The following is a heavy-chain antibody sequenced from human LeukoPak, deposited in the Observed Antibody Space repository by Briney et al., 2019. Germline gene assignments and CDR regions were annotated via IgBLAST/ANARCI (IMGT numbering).Heavy chain of an antibody. CDR1: GGSISSSNW. V-gene: IGHV4-4*02. Sequence: SETLSLTCAVSGGSISSSNWWSWVRQPPGKGLEWIGEIYHSGSTNYNPSLKSRVTISVDKSKNQFSLKLSSVTAADTAVYYRARDKYYYDSSVDYYYMDVWGKGTTVTISS. CDR2: IYHSGST. J-gene: IGHJ6*03. CDR3: ARDKYYYDSSVDYYYMDV. D-gene: IGHD3-22*01.